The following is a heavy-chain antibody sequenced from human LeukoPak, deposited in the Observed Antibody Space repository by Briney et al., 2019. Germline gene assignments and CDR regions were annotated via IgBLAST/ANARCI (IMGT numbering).Heavy chain of an antibody. CDR2: IYTSGST. CDR3: ARDRGGRRLQSRSSYWYFDL. Sequence: SETLSLTCTVSGGSISSYYWSWIRQPAGKGLEWIGRIYTSGSTNYNPSLKSRVTMSVDTSKNQFSLKLSSVTAADTAVYYCARDRGGRRLQSRSSYWYFDLWGRGTLVTVSS. J-gene: IGHJ2*01. CDR1: GGSISSYY. V-gene: IGHV4-4*07. D-gene: IGHD5-24*01.